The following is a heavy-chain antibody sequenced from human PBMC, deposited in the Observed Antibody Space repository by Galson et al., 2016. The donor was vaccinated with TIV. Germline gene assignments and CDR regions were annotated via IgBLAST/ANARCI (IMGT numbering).Heavy chain of an antibody. CDR1: GGSVTSSH. CDR3: ARTGSRIGVVEHYYYYMDV. D-gene: IGHD3-3*01. CDR2: VYPSGNT. V-gene: IGHV4-4*07. Sequence: LSLTCTVSGGSVTSSHWSWIRQPAGKGLEWIGRVYPSGNTNYSPSLKSRVTMSLDTSKNQFSLNLMSVTAADTAVYYCARTGSRIGVVEHYYYYMDVWGEGTTVTVSS. J-gene: IGHJ6*03.